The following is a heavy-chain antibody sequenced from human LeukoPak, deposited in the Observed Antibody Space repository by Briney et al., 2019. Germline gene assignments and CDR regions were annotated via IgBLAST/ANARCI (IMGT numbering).Heavy chain of an antibody. CDR3: ARSYRYDIVEVPAAVDY. Sequence: GGSLRLSCAASGFTFSSYSMNWVRQAPGKGLEWVSSISSSSSYIYYADSVKGRFTISRDNAKNSLYLQMNSLRAEDTAVYYCARSYRYDIVEVPAAVDYWGQGTLVTVSS. CDR2: ISSSSSYI. J-gene: IGHJ4*02. CDR1: GFTFSSYS. V-gene: IGHV3-21*01. D-gene: IGHD2-2*01.